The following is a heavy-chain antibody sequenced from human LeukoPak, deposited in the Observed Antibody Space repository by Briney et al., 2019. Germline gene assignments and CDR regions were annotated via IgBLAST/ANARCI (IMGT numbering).Heavy chain of an antibody. CDR2: ISSSSSYI. D-gene: IGHD6-13*01. J-gene: IGHJ4*02. CDR1: GFTFSTYS. CDR3: AKDADIGAAGYYFDY. Sequence: GGSLRLSCAASGFTFSTYSMNWVRQAPGKGLEWVSSISSSSSYIHYADSVKGRFTISRDNSKNTVHLQMNSLRAEDTAVYYCAKDADIGAAGYYFDYWGQGTLVTVSS. V-gene: IGHV3-21*01.